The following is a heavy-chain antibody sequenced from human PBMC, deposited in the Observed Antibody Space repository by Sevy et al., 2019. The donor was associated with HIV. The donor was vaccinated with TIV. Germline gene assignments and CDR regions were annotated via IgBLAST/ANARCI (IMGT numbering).Heavy chain of an antibody. CDR1: GYTFSVHY. J-gene: IGHJ4*02. V-gene: IGHV1-2*02. CDR3: ARLRYSDPSGQYYAGGADYFDY. Sequence: ASVKVSCSTSGYTFSVHYIYWVRQAAGQGLEWMGWINPNTGDTNFSPKFQGRVTMTRDSSINTAYMELSRLTSADTAVYFCARLRYSDPSGQYYAGGADYFDYWGQGTLVTVSS. CDR2: INPNTGDT. D-gene: IGHD3-22*01.